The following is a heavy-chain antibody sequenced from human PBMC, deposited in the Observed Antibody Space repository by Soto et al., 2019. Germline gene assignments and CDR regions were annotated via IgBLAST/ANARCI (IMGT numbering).Heavy chain of an antibody. CDR1: GRSITSYY. CDR3: ASTYHSNGYANEFDS. Sequence: QVVLQESGPGLVKPSETLSLTCSVSGRSITSYYWSWVRQPPGKGLEWIGYIYDNGITSQNPSLKSRVTMSADTSQNQFSLNLTSATAADTAVYYCASTYHSNGYANEFDSWGQGILVTVTS. J-gene: IGHJ4*02. V-gene: IGHV4-59*12. CDR2: IYDNGIT. D-gene: IGHD6-19*01.